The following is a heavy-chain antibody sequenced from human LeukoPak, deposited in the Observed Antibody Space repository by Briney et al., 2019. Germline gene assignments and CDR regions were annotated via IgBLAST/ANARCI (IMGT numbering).Heavy chain of an antibody. CDR3: AKEFNRGLPDY. Sequence: GGSLRLSCAASGFTFSTYGMRWVRQAPGKGLEWVAVISYDGSNEYYADSVKGRFTISRDNSKNTLYLQMSSLRAEDTAVYYCAKEFNRGLPDYWGQGTLVTVPS. J-gene: IGHJ4*02. CDR1: GFTFSTYG. D-gene: IGHD2-21*01. V-gene: IGHV3-30*18. CDR2: ISYDGSNE.